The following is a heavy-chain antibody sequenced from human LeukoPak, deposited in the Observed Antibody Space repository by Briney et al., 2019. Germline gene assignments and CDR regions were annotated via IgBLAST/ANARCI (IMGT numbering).Heavy chain of an antibody. CDR3: AKDQQKSWSSTFDY. CDR1: GFTFSSYG. J-gene: IGHJ4*02. Sequence: PGGSLRLSCAASGFTFSSYGMHWVRQAPGKGLEWVAFIRYDGSNKYYADSVKGRFTISRDNSKNTLYLQTNSLRAEDTAVYYCAKDQQKSWSSTFDYWGQGTLVTVSS. CDR2: IRYDGSNK. V-gene: IGHV3-30*02. D-gene: IGHD2-2*01.